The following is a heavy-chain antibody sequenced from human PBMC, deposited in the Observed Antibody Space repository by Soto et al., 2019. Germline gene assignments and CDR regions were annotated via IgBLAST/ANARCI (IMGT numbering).Heavy chain of an antibody. CDR1: GGTFSSYT. D-gene: IGHD6-13*01. CDR3: AREPIAAAGTFDP. Sequence: QVQLVQSGAEVKKPGSSVKVSCKASGGTFSSYTISWVRQAPGQGLEWMGRIIPILGIANYAQKFQGRVTITADKSTSTAYMELSSLRSEDTAVYYCAREPIAAAGTFDPWGQGTLVTVSS. V-gene: IGHV1-69*08. CDR2: IIPILGIA. J-gene: IGHJ5*02.